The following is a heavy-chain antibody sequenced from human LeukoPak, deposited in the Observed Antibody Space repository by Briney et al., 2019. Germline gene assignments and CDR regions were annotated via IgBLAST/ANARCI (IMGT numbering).Heavy chain of an antibody. D-gene: IGHD6-13*01. J-gene: IGHJ6*02. V-gene: IGHV4-61*01. CDR3: ARDRFVSNWFYYYGMDV. CDR2: IYYSGST. Sequence: SETLSLTCTGSGGSVNSGKYYWSWIRQPPGKGREWIGYIYYSGSTNYNPSLKSRVTISVDTSKNQFSLKLSSVTAADTAVYYCARDRFVSNWFYYYGMDVWGQGTTVTVSS. CDR1: GGSVNSGKYY.